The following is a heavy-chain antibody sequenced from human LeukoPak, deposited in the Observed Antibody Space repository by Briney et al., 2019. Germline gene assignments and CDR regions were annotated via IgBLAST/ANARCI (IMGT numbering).Heavy chain of an antibody. CDR3: ATHYGSGEGGYYYYYRDV. J-gene: IGHJ6*03. Sequence: PSETLSLTCAVYGGSFSSYYWSWIRQPAGKGLEWIGRIYTSGSTNYNPSLKSRVTMSVDTSKNQFSLKLSSVTAANTAVYYCATHYGSGEGGYYYYYRDVRGKGTTVTISS. D-gene: IGHD3-10*01. CDR1: GGSFSSYY. V-gene: IGHV4-59*10. CDR2: IYTSGST.